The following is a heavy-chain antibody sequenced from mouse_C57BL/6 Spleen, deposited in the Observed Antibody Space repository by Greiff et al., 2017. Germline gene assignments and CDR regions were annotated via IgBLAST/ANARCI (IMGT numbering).Heavy chain of an antibody. CDR1: GYTFTSYD. CDR3: ARRAFYEGFAY. J-gene: IGHJ3*01. V-gene: IGHV1-85*01. Sequence: QVQLKQSGPELVKPGASVKLSCKASGYTFTSYDINWVKQRPGQGLEWIGWIYPRDGSTKYNEKFKGKATLTVDPSSSTAYMELHSLTSDDSAVYFCARRAFYEGFAYWGQGTLVTVSA. D-gene: IGHD2-3*01. CDR2: IYPRDGST.